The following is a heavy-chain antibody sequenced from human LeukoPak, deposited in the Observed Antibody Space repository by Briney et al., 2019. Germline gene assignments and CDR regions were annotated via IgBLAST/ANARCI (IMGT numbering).Heavy chain of an antibody. CDR2: IYYSGIT. CDR3: ARVLYYYGSGSYWADYYYYYYMDV. J-gene: IGHJ6*03. D-gene: IGHD3-10*01. Sequence: SQTLSLXCTVSGGSISSGDYYWSWSRQPPGKGLEWIGYIYYSGITYYNPSLKSRVTISVDTSKNQFSLKLSSVTAADTAVYYCARVLYYYGSGSYWADYYYYYYMDVWGKGTTVTVSS. CDR1: GGSISSGDYY. V-gene: IGHV4-30-4*08.